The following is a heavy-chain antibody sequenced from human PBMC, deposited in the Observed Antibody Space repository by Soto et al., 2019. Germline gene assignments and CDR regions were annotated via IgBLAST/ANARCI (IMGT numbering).Heavy chain of an antibody. CDR2: IKRKSDGGTT. V-gene: IGHV3-15*01. J-gene: IGHJ4*02. CDR3: AVNDYLDY. Sequence: VGSLRLPCAASGFTFSNAWMIWVRQAPGKGLEWVGRIKRKSDGGTTDYAAPVKGRFTISRDDSANTLYLQMNSLKTEDSAVYFCAVNDYLDYWGQGALVTVSS. CDR1: GFTFSNAW.